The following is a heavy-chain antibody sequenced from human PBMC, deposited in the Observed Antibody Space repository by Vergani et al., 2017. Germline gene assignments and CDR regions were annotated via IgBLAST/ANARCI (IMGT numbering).Heavy chain of an antibody. D-gene: IGHD3-22*01. CDR3: ARGYYDSSGYYT. J-gene: IGHJ5*02. Sequence: VQLVESGGGLVKPGGSLRLSCAASGFTFSDFSMSWVRQAPGKGLEWVSSISSSSSYIYYADSVKGRFTISRENAKNSLYLQMNSLIAEDTAVYYCARGYYDSSGYYTWGQGTLVTVSS. V-gene: IGHV3-21*01. CDR1: GFTFSDFS. CDR2: ISSSSSYI.